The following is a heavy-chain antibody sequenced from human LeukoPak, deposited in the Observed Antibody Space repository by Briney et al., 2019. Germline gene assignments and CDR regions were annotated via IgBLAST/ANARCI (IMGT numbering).Heavy chain of an antibody. CDR1: GGSTSSSSYY. V-gene: IGHV4-39*07. D-gene: IGHD6-19*01. CDR3: ARGPLAVVPFDI. CDR2: IYYSGST. J-gene: IGHJ3*02. Sequence: PSQTLSLTCTVSGGSTSSSSYYWGWIRQPPGKGLEWIGSIYYSGSTYYNPSLKSRVTISVDTSKNQFSLKLSSVTAADTAVYYCARGPLAVVPFDIWGQGTMVTVSS.